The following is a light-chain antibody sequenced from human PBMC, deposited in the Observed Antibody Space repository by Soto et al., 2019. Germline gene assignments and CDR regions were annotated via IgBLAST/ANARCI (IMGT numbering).Light chain of an antibody. Sequence: DIQMTQSPSTLSASVGDRVTITCRASQIINNWLAWYQQKPVKDPKLLIYDAYSVESGVPFRFGGSGFGTEFSLTISSLQPDDSATDYCPQYKTYSLSVGGGTKVEL. J-gene: IGKJ4*01. CDR2: DAY. CDR3: PQYKTYSLS. CDR1: QIINNW. V-gene: IGKV1-5*01.